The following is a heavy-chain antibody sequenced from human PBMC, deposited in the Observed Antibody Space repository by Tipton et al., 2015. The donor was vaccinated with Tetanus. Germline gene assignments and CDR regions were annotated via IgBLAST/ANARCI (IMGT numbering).Heavy chain of an antibody. D-gene: IGHD2-21*02. CDR3: AGSGVVIMTVINHYYGMDV. CDR2: INSDGTNT. J-gene: IGHJ6*02. CDR1: GFTFSDHW. V-gene: IGHV3-74*01. Sequence: SLRLSCAASGFTFSDHWMHWVRQVPGKGLVWVSRINSDGTNTTYADSVKGRFTISRDNAKNTLYLQMNSLRAEDTAVYYCAGSGVVIMTVINHYYGMDVWGQGTTVAVSS.